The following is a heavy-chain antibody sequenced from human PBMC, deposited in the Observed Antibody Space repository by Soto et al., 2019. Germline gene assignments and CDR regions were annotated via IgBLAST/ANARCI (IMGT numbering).Heavy chain of an antibody. CDR3: ARVTPYKNYYYYMDV. CDR1: GFTFSSYS. V-gene: IGHV3-48*01. CDR2: ISSSSSTI. Sequence: EVQLVESGGGLVQPGGSLRLSCAASGFTFSSYSMNWVRQAPGKGLEWVSYISSSSSTIYYADSVKGRFTISRDNAKNSLYLQMNRLRAEDTAVYYCARVTPYKNYYYYMDVWGKGTTVTVSS. D-gene: IGHD3-10*01. J-gene: IGHJ6*03.